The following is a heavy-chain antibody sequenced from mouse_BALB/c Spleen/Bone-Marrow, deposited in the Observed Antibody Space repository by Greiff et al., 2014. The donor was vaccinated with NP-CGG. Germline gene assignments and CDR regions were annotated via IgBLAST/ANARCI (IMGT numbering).Heavy chain of an antibody. V-gene: IGHV1-14*01. CDR3: ARGNYYDYDYFDY. CDR2: INPYNDGT. D-gene: IGHD2-4*01. Sequence: EVQLQESGPELVKPGASVKMSCKASGYTLTSYVMHWVKQKPGQGLEWIGYINPYNDGTTYNEKLKGKATRTSDKSSSTAYRELSSLTSEDSAVYYCARGNYYDYDYFDYWGQGTTLTVSS. CDR1: GYTLTSYV. J-gene: IGHJ2*01.